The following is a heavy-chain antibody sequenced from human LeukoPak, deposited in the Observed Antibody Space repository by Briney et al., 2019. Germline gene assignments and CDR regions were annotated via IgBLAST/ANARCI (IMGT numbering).Heavy chain of an antibody. Sequence: SETLSLTCTVSGGSISSYYWTWIRQPPGKGLEWIVYIYYSGSTNYNPSLKSRVTISLDTSKNQFSLKLSSVTAADTAVYYCARWSRDGYNYFDYWGQGTLVTVSS. CDR3: ARWSRDGYNYFDY. CDR2: IYYSGST. CDR1: GGSISSYY. J-gene: IGHJ4*02. V-gene: IGHV4-59*01. D-gene: IGHD5-24*01.